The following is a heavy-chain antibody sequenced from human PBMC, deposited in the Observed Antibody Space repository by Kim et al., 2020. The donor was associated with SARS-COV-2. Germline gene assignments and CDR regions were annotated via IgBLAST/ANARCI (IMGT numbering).Heavy chain of an antibody. V-gene: IGHV4-59*01. CDR3: ARANMGYEFGGYFYYRMDV. J-gene: IGHJ6*01. CDR1: GDSISSYY. D-gene: IGHD5-12*01. CDR2: IYYSGTT. Sequence: SETLSLTCTVSGDSISSYYLSWIRQPPGKGLEWIGFIYYSGTTNYNPSLKIRVTVSVDTSKNQFSLKLCSVTTADTAIYYCARANMGYEFGGYFYYRMDV.